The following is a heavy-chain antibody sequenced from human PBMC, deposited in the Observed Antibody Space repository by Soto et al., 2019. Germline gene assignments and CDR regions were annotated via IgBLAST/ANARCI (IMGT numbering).Heavy chain of an antibody. CDR2: IKSKTDGGTT. CDR3: TTAGDFWSGYLYPDY. Sequence: GGSLRLSCAASGFTFSNAWMNWVRQAPGKGLEWVGRIKSKTDGGTTDYAAPVKGRFTISRDDSKNTLYLQMNSLKTEDTAVYYCTTAGDFWSGYLYPDYWGQGTLVTVSS. J-gene: IGHJ4*02. D-gene: IGHD3-3*01. CDR1: GFTFSNAW. V-gene: IGHV3-15*07.